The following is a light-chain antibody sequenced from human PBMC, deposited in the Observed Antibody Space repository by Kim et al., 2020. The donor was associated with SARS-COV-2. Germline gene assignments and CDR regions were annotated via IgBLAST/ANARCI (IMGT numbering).Light chain of an antibody. CDR1: QSIGRF. V-gene: IGKV1-39*01. CDR3: QQNYNTPYS. Sequence: SASVGDRVTITCRASQSIGRFVNWYQQKPGKAPGLLIYSASTLQTGVPSRFSGSGSGTDVTLSIDSLQPEDFAAYFCQQNYNTPYSFGQGTKLEI. J-gene: IGKJ2*03. CDR2: SAS.